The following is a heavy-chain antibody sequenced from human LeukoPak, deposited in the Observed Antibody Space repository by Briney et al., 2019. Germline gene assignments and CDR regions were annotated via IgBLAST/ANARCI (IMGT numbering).Heavy chain of an antibody. CDR2: IYYSGST. CDR1: GGSISSYY. D-gene: IGHD6-13*01. CDR3: ASTYRGAAAIDY. Sequence: SETLSLTCTVSGGSISSYYWSWIRQPPGKGLEWIGYIYYSGSTNYNPSLKSRVIISVDTSKNQFSLKLSSVTAADAAVYYCASTYRGAAAIDYWGQGTLVTVSS. V-gene: IGHV4-59*08. J-gene: IGHJ4*02.